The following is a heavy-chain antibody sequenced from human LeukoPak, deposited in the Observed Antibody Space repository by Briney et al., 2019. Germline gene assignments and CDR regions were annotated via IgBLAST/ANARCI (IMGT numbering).Heavy chain of an antibody. V-gene: IGHV4-59*01. D-gene: IGHD2-21*02. CDR3: ARTPAYCGGDCFPRYYFDY. CDR2: IYYSGST. Sequence: PSETLSLTCTVSGGSISSYYWSWIRQPPGKGLEWIGYIYYSGSTNYNPSLKSRVTISVDTSKNQFSLKLSSVTAADTAVYYCARTPAYCGGDCFPRYYFDYWGQGTLVTVS. J-gene: IGHJ4*02. CDR1: GGSISSYY.